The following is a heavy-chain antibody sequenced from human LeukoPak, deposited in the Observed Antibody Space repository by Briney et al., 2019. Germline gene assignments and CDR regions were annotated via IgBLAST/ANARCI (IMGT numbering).Heavy chain of an antibody. V-gene: IGHV4-4*07. CDR1: GGSISNYY. Sequence: SETLSLTCTVSGGSISNYYWSWIRQPAGKGLEWIGRIYTSGGTNWNPSLKSRVTMSVDTSKNQFSLKLNSVTAADTAVYYCARQLEVTHFDYWGQGTLVTVSS. D-gene: IGHD1-1*01. CDR3: ARQLEVTHFDY. CDR2: IYTSGGT. J-gene: IGHJ4*02.